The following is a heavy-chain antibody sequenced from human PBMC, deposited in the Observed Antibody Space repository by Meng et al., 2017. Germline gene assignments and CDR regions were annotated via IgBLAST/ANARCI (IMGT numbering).Heavy chain of an antibody. CDR1: GYTFTSYD. V-gene: IGHV1-8*03. CDR3: ARDKLKTFDP. Sequence: QGQLVQSGAEVKKPGASVNVSCNASGYTFTSYDINWVRPATGQGLEWMGWMNPNSGNTGYAQKFQGRVTITRDTSASTAYMELSSLRSEDTAVYYCARDKLKTFDPWGQGTLVTVSS. J-gene: IGHJ5*02. CDR2: MNPNSGNT.